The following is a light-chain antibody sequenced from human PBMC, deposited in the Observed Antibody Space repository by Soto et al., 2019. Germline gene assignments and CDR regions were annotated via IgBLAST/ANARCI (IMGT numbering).Light chain of an antibody. V-gene: IGLV2-8*01. J-gene: IGLJ2*01. CDR1: SSDVGGYNC. Sequence: QSALTQPPSASGSPGQSVTISCTGTSSDVGGYNCVSWYQQHPGKAPKLMIYEVSKRPSGVPDRFSGSKSGNTASLTVSGLHAEDEADYYCSSYAGSNSPVVFGGGTKLTVL. CDR3: SSYAGSNSPVV. CDR2: EVS.